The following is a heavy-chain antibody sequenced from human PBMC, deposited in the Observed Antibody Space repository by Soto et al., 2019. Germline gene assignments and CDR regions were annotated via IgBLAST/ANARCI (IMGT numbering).Heavy chain of an antibody. CDR2: LSGSSSSSV. J-gene: IGHJ5*02. Sequence: EVQLLESGGGLVQPGGSLRLSCVASGFSFSRYSMNWVRQAPGKGLDWVAYLSGSSSSSVYYADSVKGRFTISRDNAKNSVYQQMNSVRAEDTGVYYCARDTGGFDNWGQGTLVTVSS. V-gene: IGHV3-48*01. D-gene: IGHD3-16*01. CDR1: GFSFSRYS. CDR3: ARDTGGFDN.